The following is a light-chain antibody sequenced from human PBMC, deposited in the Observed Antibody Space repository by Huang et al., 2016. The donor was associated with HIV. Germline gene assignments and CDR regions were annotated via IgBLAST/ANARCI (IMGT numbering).Light chain of an antibody. CDR1: QSVNSY. CDR2: DAS. V-gene: IGKV3-11*01. Sequence: ETVLTQSPATLSLSPGERATLSCRASQSVNSYLAWYQQKPGQTPRRLIYDASNRANGIPARFSGSGSGTDFTLTISSLEPEDFAVYYCQQRKYWPPITFGQGTRLEIK. CDR3: QQRKYWPPIT. J-gene: IGKJ5*01.